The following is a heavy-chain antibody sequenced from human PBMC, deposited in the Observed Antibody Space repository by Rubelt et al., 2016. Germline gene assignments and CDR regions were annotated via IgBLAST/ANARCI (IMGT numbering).Heavy chain of an antibody. CDR3: ARAQRIRLLMVYAPTFDY. D-gene: IGHD2-8*01. CDR1: GYTFTSYA. CDR2: LNAGNGNT. V-gene: IGHV1-3*01. Sequence: QVQLVPSGAEVKKPGASVKVSCKASGYTFTSYAMHWVRQAPGQRLEWMGWLNAGNGNTKYSQKFQGRVTITRDTSASTAYMELSSLRSEDTAVYYCARAQRIRLLMVYAPTFDYWGQGTLVTVSS. J-gene: IGHJ4*02.